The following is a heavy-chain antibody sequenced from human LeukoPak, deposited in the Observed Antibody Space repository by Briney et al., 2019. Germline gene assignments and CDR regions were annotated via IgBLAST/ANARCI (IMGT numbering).Heavy chain of an antibody. D-gene: IGHD3-10*01. CDR1: GFTFSSYG. CDR2: IRYDGSNK. CDR3: AKGALLWFGEFIFDY. Sequence: GGSLRLSCAASGFTFSSYGIHWVRQAPGKGLEWVAFIRYDGSNKYYTDSVKGRFTISRDNSKNTLYLQMNSLRAEDTAVYYCAKGALLWFGEFIFDYWGQGTLVTVSS. V-gene: IGHV3-30*02. J-gene: IGHJ4*02.